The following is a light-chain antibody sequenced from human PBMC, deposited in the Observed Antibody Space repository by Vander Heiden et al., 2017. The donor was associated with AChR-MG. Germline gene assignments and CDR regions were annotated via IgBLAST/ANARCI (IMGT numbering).Light chain of an antibody. V-gene: IGLV2-14*03. CDR1: TQDVGGYTF. Sequence: QPALTQPASVSGSPGQSLTTSSPGLTQDVGGYTFVSWYPHHAGKASKLILYDVSTRLSGVSSRFSGSKSGHTATLTISGLQAEDEANYYCNSKPSNNALCVFGGGTKLTVL. J-gene: IGLJ3*02. CDR2: DVS. CDR3: NSKPSNNALCV.